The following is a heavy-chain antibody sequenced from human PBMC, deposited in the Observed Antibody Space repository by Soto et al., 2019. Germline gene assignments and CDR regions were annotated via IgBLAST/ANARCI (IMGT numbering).Heavy chain of an antibody. CDR2: ISWNSNRV. J-gene: IGHJ6*03. D-gene: IGHD6-13*01. CDR3: ARGNYISSWSPGYMDV. Sequence: EVELVTSGGGVAQPGRSLRLTCAGSGFRFDDYVMYWVRQAPGKGLEWVAGISWNSNRVAYGESVEGRFTIARDNAKKSVFLQMDSLRGEDTALYFCARGNYISSWSPGYMDVWGTGVTVTVSS. V-gene: IGHV3-9*01. CDR1: GFRFDDYV.